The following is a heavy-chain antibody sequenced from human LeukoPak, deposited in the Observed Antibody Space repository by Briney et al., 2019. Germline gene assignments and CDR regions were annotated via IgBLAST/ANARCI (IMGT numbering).Heavy chain of an antibody. CDR2: IYTSGST. D-gene: IGHD6-13*01. J-gene: IGHJ5*02. V-gene: IGHV4-61*02. CDR1: GGSISSGSYY. CDR3: ARVGMYSSSRRGKNWFDP. Sequence: SETLSLTCTVSGGSISSGSYYWSWIRQPAGKGLEWIGRIYTSGSTNYNPSLKSRVTISVDTSKNQFSLKLSSVTAADTAVYYCARVGMYSSSRRGKNWFDPWGQGTLVTVSS.